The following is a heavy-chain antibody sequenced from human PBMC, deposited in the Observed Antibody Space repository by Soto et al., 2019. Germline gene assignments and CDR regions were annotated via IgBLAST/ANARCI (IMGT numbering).Heavy chain of an antibody. Sequence: ASVKVSCKASGVTFSSYAISWVRQAPGQGLEWMGGIIPIFGTANYAQKFQGRVTITADESTSTAYMELSSLRSEDTAVYYCARGYYYDSSGYYYSDNWFDPWGQGTLVTVSS. CDR3: ARGYYYDSSGYYYSDNWFDP. CDR1: GVTFSSYA. CDR2: IIPIFGTA. J-gene: IGHJ5*02. V-gene: IGHV1-69*13. D-gene: IGHD3-22*01.